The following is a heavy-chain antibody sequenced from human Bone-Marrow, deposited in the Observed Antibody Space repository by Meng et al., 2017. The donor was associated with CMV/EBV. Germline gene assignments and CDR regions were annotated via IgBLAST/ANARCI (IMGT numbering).Heavy chain of an antibody. D-gene: IGHD1-26*01. J-gene: IGHJ4*02. CDR2: IKQDGSEK. CDR1: GFTFSSYW. V-gene: IGHV3-7*01. CDR3: ARDRVWVND. Sequence: GESLKISCAASGFTFSSYWMHWVRQAPGKGLEWVANIKQDGSEKYYVDSVKGRFTISRDNAKNSLYLQMNSLRAEDTAVYYCARDRVWVNDWGQGTLVTVSS.